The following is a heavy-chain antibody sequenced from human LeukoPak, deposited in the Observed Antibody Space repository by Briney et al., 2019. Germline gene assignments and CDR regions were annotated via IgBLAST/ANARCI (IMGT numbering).Heavy chain of an antibody. CDR2: IYSGGST. CDR1: GFTVSSNY. V-gene: IGHV3-66*01. D-gene: IGHD3-22*01. J-gene: IGHJ4*02. CDR3: ARESPPASYYYDSSGYPDY. Sequence: GGSLRLSCAASGFTVSSNYMSWVRQAPGKGLEWVSVIYSGGSTYYADSVKGRFTISRDNSKNTLYLQMNSLRAEDTAVYYCARESPPASYYYDSSGYPDYWGQGTLVTVSS.